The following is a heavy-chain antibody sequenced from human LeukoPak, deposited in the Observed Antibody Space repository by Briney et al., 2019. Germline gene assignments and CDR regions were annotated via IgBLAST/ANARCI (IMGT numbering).Heavy chain of an antibody. V-gene: IGHV5-51*01. CDR2: IYPGDSDT. CDR3: ARHAIAVAGTGYYYYMDV. D-gene: IGHD6-19*01. J-gene: IGHJ6*03. Sequence: GESLKISCKGSGYSFTSYWIGWVRQMPGKGLEWMGIIYPGDSDTRYSPSFQGQVPISADKPISIAYLQWRSLKASDTAMYYCARHAIAVAGTGYYYYMDVWGKGTTVTISS. CDR1: GYSFTSYW.